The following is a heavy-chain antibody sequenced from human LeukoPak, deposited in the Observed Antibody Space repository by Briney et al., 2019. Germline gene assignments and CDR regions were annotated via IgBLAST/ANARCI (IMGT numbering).Heavy chain of an antibody. V-gene: IGHV3-7*01. CDR3: ARDKNYYDSSRYSHPLDY. D-gene: IGHD3-22*01. CDR2: IKQDGSEK. J-gene: IGHJ4*02. CDR1: GFTFSSYW. Sequence: GGSLRLSCAASGFTFSSYWMSWVRQAPGKGLEWVANIKQDGSEKYYVDSVKGRFTICRDNAKNSLYLQMNSLRAEDTAVYYCARDKNYYDSSRYSHPLDYWGQGTLVTVSS.